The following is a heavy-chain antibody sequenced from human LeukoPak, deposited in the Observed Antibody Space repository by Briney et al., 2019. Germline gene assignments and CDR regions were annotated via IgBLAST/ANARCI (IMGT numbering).Heavy chain of an antibody. CDR2: IWYDGSNK. D-gene: IGHD3-22*01. CDR3: AKDLYYYDSSGYFDY. V-gene: IGHV3-33*06. Sequence: GGSLRLSCAASGFTFSSYGMHWVRQAPGKGLEWVAVIWYDGSNKYYADSVKGRFTISRDNSKNTLYLQMYSLRAEDMAVYYCAKDLYYYDSSGYFDYWGQGTLVTVSS. J-gene: IGHJ4*02. CDR1: GFTFSSYG.